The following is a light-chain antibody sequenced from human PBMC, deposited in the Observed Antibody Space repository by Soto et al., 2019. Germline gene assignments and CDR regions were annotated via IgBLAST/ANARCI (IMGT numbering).Light chain of an antibody. J-gene: IGKJ2*01. CDR2: DAS. Sequence: EIVLTQSPATLSLSPGERATLSCRASQSVSSYLAWYQQKPGQAPRLLIYDASNRATGIPARFSGSGSVTGFTLTISSLEPEDFGVYYCQLRSNWPGYTFGQGTKLEIK. CDR1: QSVSSY. V-gene: IGKV3-11*01. CDR3: QLRSNWPGYT.